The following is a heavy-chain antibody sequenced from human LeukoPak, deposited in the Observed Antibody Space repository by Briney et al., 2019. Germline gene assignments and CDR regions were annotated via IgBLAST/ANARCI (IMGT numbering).Heavy chain of an antibody. CDR3: ARYKSVADSFDP. V-gene: IGHV4-59*01. CDR2: IYYSGST. Sequence: SETLSLTCTVSGDSISSYYWSWIRQPPGMGLEWIGYIYYSGSTNHNPSLKSRVTISVDTSKNQFSLKLSSVTAADTAVYYCARYKSVADSFDPWGQGTLVTVSS. D-gene: IGHD1-1*01. CDR1: GDSISSYY. J-gene: IGHJ5*02.